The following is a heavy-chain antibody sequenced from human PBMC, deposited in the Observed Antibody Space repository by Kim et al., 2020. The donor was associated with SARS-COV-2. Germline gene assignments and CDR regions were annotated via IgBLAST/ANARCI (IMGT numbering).Heavy chain of an antibody. V-gene: IGHV1-18*01. J-gene: IGHJ4*02. CDR3: ARENPGYYYDSSGLDY. D-gene: IGHD3-22*01. Sequence: KLQGRVTMTTDTSTSTAYMELRSLRSDDTAVYYCARENPGYYYDSSGLDYWGQGTLVTVSS.